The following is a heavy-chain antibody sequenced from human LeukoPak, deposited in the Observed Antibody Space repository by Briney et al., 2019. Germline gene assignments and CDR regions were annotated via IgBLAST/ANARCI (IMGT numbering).Heavy chain of an antibody. CDR3: VAGTELVY. CDR2: ISGDGGST. J-gene: IGHJ4*02. Sequence: GGSLRLSCAASGFTFDDYAMHWVRQAPGKGLEWVSLISGDGGSTYYADSVKGRFTISRDNAKNSLYLQMNSLRDEATAVYYCVAGTELVYWGQGTLVTVSS. V-gene: IGHV3-43*02. CDR1: GFTFDDYA. D-gene: IGHD6-19*01.